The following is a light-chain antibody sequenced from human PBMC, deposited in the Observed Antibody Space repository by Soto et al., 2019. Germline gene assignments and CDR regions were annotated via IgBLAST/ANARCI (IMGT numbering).Light chain of an antibody. J-gene: IGKJ3*01. CDR2: DAS. V-gene: IGKV3-11*01. Sequence: EIVLTQSPATLSLSPGERATLSCRASQSVSSYLDWYQQKPGQAPRLLIYDASNRATGIPARFSGSGSGTDFTLTISRLEPEDFAVYYCQQRSNWPPLVTVGPGTKVDIK. CDR1: QSVSSY. CDR3: QQRSNWPPLVT.